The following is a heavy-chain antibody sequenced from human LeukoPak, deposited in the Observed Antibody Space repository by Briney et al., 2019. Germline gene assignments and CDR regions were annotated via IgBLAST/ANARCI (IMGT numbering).Heavy chain of an antibody. CDR3: ARGYYDFWSGYSHNWFDP. CDR1: GGSISSYY. J-gene: IGHJ5*02. V-gene: IGHV4-59*01. CDR2: TYYSGST. D-gene: IGHD3-3*01. Sequence: PSETLSLTCTVSGGSISSYYWSWIRQPPGKGLEWIGYTYYSGSTNYNPSLKSRVTISVDTSKNQFSLKLSSVTAADTAVYYCARGYYDFWSGYSHNWFDPWGQGTLVTVSS.